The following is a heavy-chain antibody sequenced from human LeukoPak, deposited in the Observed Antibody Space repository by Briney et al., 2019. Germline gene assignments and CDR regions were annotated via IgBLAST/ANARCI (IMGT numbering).Heavy chain of an antibody. CDR3: ARERLGYCSGSSCYPLDY. V-gene: IGHV1-18*01. Sequence: ASVKVSCNASGSSFTICGISWVRQDPGQGLEWMGWISAYNGNTNYAQKLQGRVTMATDTSTSTAYMELSSLRSDDTAVYYCARERLGYCSGSSCYPLDYWGQGTLVTVSS. J-gene: IGHJ4*02. CDR1: GSSFTICG. CDR2: ISAYNGNT. D-gene: IGHD2-15*01.